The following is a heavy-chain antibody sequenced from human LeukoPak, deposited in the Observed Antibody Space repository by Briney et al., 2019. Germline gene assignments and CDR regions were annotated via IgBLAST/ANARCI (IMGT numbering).Heavy chain of an antibody. CDR2: IYPGDSDI. D-gene: IGHD1-26*01. V-gene: IGHV5-51*01. J-gene: IGHJ4*02. Sequence: GESLKISCKGSGYSFTSYWIGWVRQMPGKGLEWMGIIYPGDSDIRYSPSFQGQVTISADRSISTAHLQWSSLKASDTAMYYCARQGWSDGIKLDYWGQGTLVTVSS. CDR1: GYSFTSYW. CDR3: ARQGWSDGIKLDY.